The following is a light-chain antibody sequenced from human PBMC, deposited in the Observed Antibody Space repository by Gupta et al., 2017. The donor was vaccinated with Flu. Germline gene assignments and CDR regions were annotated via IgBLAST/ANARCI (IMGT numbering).Light chain of an antibody. CDR1: QSVSSD. CDR3: QQYNNWHPRT. Sequence: EIQMTQSPATLSVSPGERATLSCRASQSVSSDVAWYQQKPGQTPRLLIYGASARATGVPARFSGSGSGTEFTLTISRLQSEDFAVYYCQQYNNWHPRTFGGGTKVEIK. CDR2: GAS. J-gene: IGKJ4*01. V-gene: IGKV3-15*01.